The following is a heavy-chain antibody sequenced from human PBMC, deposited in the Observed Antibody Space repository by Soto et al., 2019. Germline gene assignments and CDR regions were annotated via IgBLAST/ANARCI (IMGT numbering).Heavy chain of an antibody. V-gene: IGHV1-18*01. Sequence: QAQLVQSGSEAEKPGASVKVSCKASGYNFDSYGLSWVRQAPGQGLQWMGWISTYTCNTHYSLKFQGRVTMTTDTSTNTAFMQLRSLRVDDTAVYFCVIDQSNDKGSYLGSMWGQGTLVTVAS. CDR1: GYNFDSYG. D-gene: IGHD3-10*01. CDR2: ISTYTCNT. CDR3: VIDQSNDKGSYLGSM. J-gene: IGHJ4*02.